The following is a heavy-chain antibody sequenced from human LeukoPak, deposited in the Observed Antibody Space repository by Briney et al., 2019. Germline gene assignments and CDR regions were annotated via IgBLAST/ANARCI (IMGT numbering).Heavy chain of an antibody. CDR2: ISYSGGTT. CDR3: AKDGVVRGLGPYYFDS. J-gene: IGHJ4*02. D-gene: IGHD3-10*01. Sequence: GGSPRLSCAASGFTFSSYSMNWVRQAPGKGLEWVSTISYSGGTTYHTDSVKGRFTISGDISKNTVYLQMNSLKAEDTAVYYCAKDGVVRGLGPYYFDSWGQGSLVTVSS. CDR1: GFTFSSYS. V-gene: IGHV3-23*01.